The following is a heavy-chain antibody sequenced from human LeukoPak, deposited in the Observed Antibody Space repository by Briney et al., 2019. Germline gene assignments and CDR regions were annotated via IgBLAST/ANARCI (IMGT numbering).Heavy chain of an antibody. Sequence: GRSLRLSCAASGFTFSSYGMHWVRQAPGKGLEWVAVISYDGSNKYYADSVKGRFTISRDNSKNTLYLQMNSLRAEDTAVYYCARAVAGYNWFDPWGQGTLVTVSS. D-gene: IGHD6-19*01. CDR3: ARAVAGYNWFDP. V-gene: IGHV3-30*19. CDR1: GFTFSSYG. J-gene: IGHJ5*02. CDR2: ISYDGSNK.